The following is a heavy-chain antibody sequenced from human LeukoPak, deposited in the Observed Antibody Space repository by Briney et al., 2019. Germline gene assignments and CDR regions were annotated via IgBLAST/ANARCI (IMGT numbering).Heavy chain of an antibody. CDR3: AKDAYSSGWFYYFDY. Sequence: GRSLRLSCAASGFTFDDYAMHWVRHAPGKGLEWVSGISWNSGSIGYADSVKGRFTISRDNAKNSLYLQMNSLRAEDTALYYCAKDAYSSGWFYYFDYWGQGTLVTVSS. CDR2: ISWNSGSI. V-gene: IGHV3-9*01. CDR1: GFTFDDYA. J-gene: IGHJ4*02. D-gene: IGHD6-19*01.